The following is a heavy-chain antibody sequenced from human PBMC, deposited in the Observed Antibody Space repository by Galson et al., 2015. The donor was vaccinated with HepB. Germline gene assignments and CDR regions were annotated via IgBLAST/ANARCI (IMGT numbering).Heavy chain of an antibody. Sequence: SLRLSCAASGFTFSNYAMSWVRQAPGKGLEWVSSISGSGGSTYYADSVKGRFTISRDNSKNTIYMQMNSLSAEDTAIYYCAKARCTTTSCYGGGFDYWGQGTLVTVSS. D-gene: IGHD2-2*01. CDR1: GFTFSNYA. V-gene: IGHV3-23*01. CDR3: AKARCTTTSCYGGGFDY. J-gene: IGHJ4*02. CDR2: ISGSGGST.